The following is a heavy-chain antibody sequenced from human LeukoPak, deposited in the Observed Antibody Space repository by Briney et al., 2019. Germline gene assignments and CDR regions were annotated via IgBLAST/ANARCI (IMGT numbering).Heavy chain of an antibody. V-gene: IGHV3-33*06. CDR3: AKDLFISGYSDSSGYDDAFDI. CDR2: IWYDGSNK. D-gene: IGHD3-22*01. Sequence: GGSLRLSCAASGFTFSSYGMHWVRQAPGKGLEWVAVIWYDGSNKYYADSVKGRFTISRDNSKNTLYLQMNSLRAEDTAVYYCAKDLFISGYSDSSGYDDAFDIWGQGTMVTVSS. J-gene: IGHJ3*02. CDR1: GFTFSSYG.